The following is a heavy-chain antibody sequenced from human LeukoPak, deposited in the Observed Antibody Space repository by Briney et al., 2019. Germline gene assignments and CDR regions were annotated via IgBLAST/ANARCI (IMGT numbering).Heavy chain of an antibody. CDR2: ITYDGYYK. CDR3: ARDLSPVVRASPMGY. Sequence: GSLRLSCAASGFTFTSYGMHWVRQAPGKGLEWVALITYDGYYKYYSDSVKGRFTISSDTSKNTLYLQMNSLRAEDTAVYYCARDLSPVVRASPMGYWGQGTPVTVSS. J-gene: IGHJ4*02. CDR1: GFTFTSYG. D-gene: IGHD3-10*01. V-gene: IGHV3-30*03.